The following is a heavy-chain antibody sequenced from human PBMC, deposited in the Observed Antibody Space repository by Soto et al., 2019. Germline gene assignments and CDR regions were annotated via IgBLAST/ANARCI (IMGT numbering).Heavy chain of an antibody. CDR1: GFTFSGFL. CDR2: ITYDGRND. J-gene: IGHJ3*02. Sequence: QVQFVESGGGVVQPGESLRLSCAASGFTFSGFLMHWVRQAPGKGLESVALITYDGRNDYYAESVKGRFSISRDNSKNTLYLEMNSLRPDDTAVYYCARDLSFGAGDAIDIWGQGTMVTVSS. D-gene: IGHD3-10*01. V-gene: IGHV3-30*04. CDR3: ARDLSFGAGDAIDI.